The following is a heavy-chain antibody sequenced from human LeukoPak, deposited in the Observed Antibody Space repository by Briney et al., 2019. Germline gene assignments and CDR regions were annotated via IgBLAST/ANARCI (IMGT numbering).Heavy chain of an antibody. CDR2: ISYDGSNK. J-gene: IGHJ6*02. D-gene: IGHD2/OR15-2a*01. Sequence: PGGSLRLSCAASGFTFSTYGMHWVRQAPGKGLEWVAVISYDGSNKYYADSVKGRFTISRDNSKNTLYLQMNSLRAEDTAVYYCAKVREYTDLDVWGQGTTVTVSS. V-gene: IGHV3-30*18. CDR1: GFTFSTYG. CDR3: AKVREYTDLDV.